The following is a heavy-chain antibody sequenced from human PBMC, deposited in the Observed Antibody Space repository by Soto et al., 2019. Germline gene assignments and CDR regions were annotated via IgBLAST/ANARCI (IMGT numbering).Heavy chain of an antibody. CDR3: ARHGKSSVITKTYGMDV. V-gene: IGHV5-10-1*01. J-gene: IGHJ6*02. D-gene: IGHD1-1*01. Sequence: GESLKISCKGSGYRFSSQWISWVRQMPGKGLGWMGRIDPSDSYTSYSPSFQGHVTISTDNSISTAYLQWSSLKASDTAMYYCARHGKSSVITKTYGMDVWGQGTTVTVSS. CDR2: IDPSDSYT. CDR1: GYRFSSQW.